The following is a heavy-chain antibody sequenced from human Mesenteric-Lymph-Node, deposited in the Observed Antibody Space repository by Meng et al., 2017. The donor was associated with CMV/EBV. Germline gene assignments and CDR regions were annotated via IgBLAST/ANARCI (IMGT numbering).Heavy chain of an antibody. V-gene: IGHV3-21*01. J-gene: IGHJ4*02. D-gene: IGHD3-22*01. CDR3: AREAIYYYNSTSYRNYFDY. Sequence: GGSLRLSCAASGFTFSSYSMNWVRQAPGKGLEWVSSISSSSSYIYHADSVKGRFTISRDNAKDSLYLQMNSLRVEDTAVYYCAREAIYYYNSTSYRNYFDYWGQGILVTVSS. CDR1: GFTFSSYS. CDR2: ISSSSSYI.